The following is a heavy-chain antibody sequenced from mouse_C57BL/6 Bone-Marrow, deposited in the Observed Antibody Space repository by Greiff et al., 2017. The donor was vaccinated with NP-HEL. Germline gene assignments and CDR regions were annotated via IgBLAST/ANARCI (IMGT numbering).Heavy chain of an antibody. CDR3: ARHYYGSSYAMDY. Sequence: EVQGVESGGGLVKPGGSLKLSCAASGFTFSSYTMSWVRQTPEKRLEWVATISGGGGNTYYPDSVKGRFTISRDNAKNTLYLQMSSLRSEDTALYYCARHYYGSSYAMDYWGQGTSVTVSS. J-gene: IGHJ4*01. CDR1: GFTFSSYT. V-gene: IGHV5-9*01. CDR2: ISGGGGNT. D-gene: IGHD1-1*01.